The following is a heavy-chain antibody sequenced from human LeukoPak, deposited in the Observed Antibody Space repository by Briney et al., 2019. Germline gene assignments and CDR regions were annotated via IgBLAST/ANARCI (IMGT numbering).Heavy chain of an antibody. CDR2: IRSKAYGGTT. J-gene: IGHJ4*02. V-gene: IGHV3-49*03. CDR1: GFTFGDYA. Sequence: GRSLRLSCTASGFTFGDYAMSWFRQAPGKGLEWVGFIRSKAYGGTTEYAASVKGRFTISRDDSKSIAYLQMNSLKTEDTAVYYCTRDSARGYSYGYPSFDYWGQGTLVTVSS. D-gene: IGHD5-18*01. CDR3: TRDSARGYSYGYPSFDY.